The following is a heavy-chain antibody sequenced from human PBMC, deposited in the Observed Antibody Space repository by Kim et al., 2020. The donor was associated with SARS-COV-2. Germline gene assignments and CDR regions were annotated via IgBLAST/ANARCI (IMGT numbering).Heavy chain of an antibody. CDR2: IYSGGSST. V-gene: IGHV3-23*03. Sequence: GGSLRLSCAASGFTFSSYAMSWVRQAPGKGLEWVSVIYSGGSSTYYADSVKGRFTISRDNSKNTLYLQMNSLRAEDTAVYYCAKGLGYFDFWGRDTLVTVSS. CDR3: AKGLGYFDF. CDR1: GFTFSSYA. J-gene: IGHJ2*01.